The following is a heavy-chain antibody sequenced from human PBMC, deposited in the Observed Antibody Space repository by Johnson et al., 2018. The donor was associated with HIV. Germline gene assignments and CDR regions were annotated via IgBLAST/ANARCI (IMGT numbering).Heavy chain of an antibody. CDR3: ARGGIRGYSYGPGAFDI. CDR2: IYSGGST. CDR1: GFTFSSNY. V-gene: IGHV3-66*01. J-gene: IGHJ3*02. D-gene: IGHD5-18*01. Sequence: VQLVESGGGLVKPGGSLRLSCAASGFTFSSNYMSWVRQAPGKGLEWVSVIYSGGSTYYADSVKGRFTISRDNSKNTLYLQMNSLRAEDTAVYYCARGGIRGYSYGPGAFDIWGQGTMVTVSS.